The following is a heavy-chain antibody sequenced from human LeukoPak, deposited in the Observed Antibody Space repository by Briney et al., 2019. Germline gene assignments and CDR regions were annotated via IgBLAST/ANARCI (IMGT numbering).Heavy chain of an antibody. Sequence: TGGSLRLSCAASGFTFSSYAMSWVRQAPGKGLEWVSAISGSGGSTYYADSVKGRFTISRDNAKNSLYLQMNSLRAEDTAVYYCARWRYDSSGYYLFYYYYMDVWGKGTTVTVSS. D-gene: IGHD3-22*01. CDR3: ARWRYDSSGYYLFYYYYMDV. CDR2: ISGSGGST. J-gene: IGHJ6*03. V-gene: IGHV3-23*01. CDR1: GFTFSSYA.